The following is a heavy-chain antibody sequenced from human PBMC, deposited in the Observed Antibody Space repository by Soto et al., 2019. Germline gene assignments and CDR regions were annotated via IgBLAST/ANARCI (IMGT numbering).Heavy chain of an antibody. Sequence: QVQLVESGGGVVQPGRSLRLSCAASGFTFRNSGMHWFSQAPGKGLEWVTFISYDGSVRYYADSVKGSFTISRDNAKDTLYLQMNSLRAEDTAVFFCARDREENDWAYGMDVWGQGTTVTVSS. CDR3: ARDREENDWAYGMDV. J-gene: IGHJ6*02. D-gene: IGHD1-1*01. CDR1: GFTFRNSG. V-gene: IGHV3-30*03. CDR2: ISYDGSVR.